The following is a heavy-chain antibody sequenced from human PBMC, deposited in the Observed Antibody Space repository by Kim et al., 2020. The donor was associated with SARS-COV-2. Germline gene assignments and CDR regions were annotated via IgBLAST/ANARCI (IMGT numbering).Heavy chain of an antibody. Sequence: YYADSVKGRFTISRDNAKNSRYLQMNSLRAEDTAVYYCARAMIVVAMSDYWGQGTLVTVSS. D-gene: IGHD3-22*01. CDR3: ARAMIVVAMSDY. J-gene: IGHJ4*02. V-gene: IGHV3-21*01.